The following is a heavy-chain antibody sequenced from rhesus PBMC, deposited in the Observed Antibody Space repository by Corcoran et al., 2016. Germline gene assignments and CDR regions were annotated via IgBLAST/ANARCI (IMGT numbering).Heavy chain of an antibody. CDR3: ARDPGYSGYRSFDY. J-gene: IGHJ4*01. V-gene: IGHV3-54*02. D-gene: IGHD5-42*01. CDR2: ISDDGSKT. Sequence: EVQLVEFGGGLVQPGGSLRLSCAASGFTFSSYGMHWVRQAPGKGLEGVEVISDDGSKTYYADSVKYRFTISRDNSKNMLYLQMNNLKLEDTAVYYCARDPGYSGYRSFDYWGQGVLVTVSS. CDR1: GFTFSSYG.